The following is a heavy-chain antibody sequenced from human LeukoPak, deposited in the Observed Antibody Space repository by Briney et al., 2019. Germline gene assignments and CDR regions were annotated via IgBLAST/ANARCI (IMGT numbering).Heavy chain of an antibody. CDR1: GGSFSSSSYY. J-gene: IGHJ3*02. D-gene: IGHD2-2*01. CDR3: ARRAHVGMPI. CDR2: FYYDGST. V-gene: IGHV4-39*01. Sequence: SETLSLTCTVSGGSFSSSSYYWAWLRRPPGKGLEWVGSFYYDGSTYYKRSLMGRFSVSVDTSKNQFSLMVTSVSAADTAVYYCARRAHVGMPIWGQGTLVTVSS.